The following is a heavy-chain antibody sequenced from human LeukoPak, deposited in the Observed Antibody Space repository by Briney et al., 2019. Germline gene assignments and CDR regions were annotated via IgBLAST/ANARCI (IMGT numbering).Heavy chain of an antibody. J-gene: IGHJ4*02. CDR2: IGGSGGTT. V-gene: IGHV3-23*01. CDR3: AKGGKWDVTPFDY. D-gene: IGHD1-26*01. CDR1: GFTFSTYA. Sequence: PGGSLRLSCVASGFTFSTYAMSWVRQAPGKGLEWVSGIGGSGGTTYYADSVKGRFTISRDNSKNTLYLQVNSLRAEDTAVYYCAKGGKWDVTPFDYWGQGTLVTVSS.